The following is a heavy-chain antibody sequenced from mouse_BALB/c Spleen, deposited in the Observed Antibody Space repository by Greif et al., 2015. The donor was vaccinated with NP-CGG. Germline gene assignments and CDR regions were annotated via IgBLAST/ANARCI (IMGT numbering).Heavy chain of an antibody. Sequence: DVMLVESGGGLVKPGGSLKLSCAASGFTFSSYAMSWVRQSPEKRLEWVAEISSGGSYTYYPVTVTGRFTISRDNAKNTLYLERSSLRSEDAAMYYCARYDYDGGYAMDYWGQGTSVTFSS. J-gene: IGHJ4*01. V-gene: IGHV5-9-4*01. CDR3: ARYDYDGGYAMDY. CDR2: ISSGGSYT. CDR1: GFTFSSYA. D-gene: IGHD2-4*01.